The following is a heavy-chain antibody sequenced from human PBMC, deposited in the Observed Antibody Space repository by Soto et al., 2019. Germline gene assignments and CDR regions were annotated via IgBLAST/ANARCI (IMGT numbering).Heavy chain of an antibody. D-gene: IGHD6-6*01. J-gene: IGHJ6*03. CDR1: GGTFSSYT. Sequence: ASVKVSCKASGGTFSSYTISWVRQAPGQGLEWMGRIIPFLGIANYAQKFQGRVTITADKSTSTASMELSSLGSEDTAVYYCAREGIAARHTYYYYYYMDVWGKGTTVTVSS. CDR3: AREGIAARHTYYYYYYMDV. V-gene: IGHV1-69*04. CDR2: IIPFLGIA.